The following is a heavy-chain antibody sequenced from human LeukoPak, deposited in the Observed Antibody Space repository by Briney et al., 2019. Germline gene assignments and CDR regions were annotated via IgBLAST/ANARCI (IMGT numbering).Heavy chain of an antibody. V-gene: IGHV3-23*01. D-gene: IGHD6-19*01. Sequence: GGSLRLSCAASGFTFSSYAMSWVRQAPGKGLEWVSVISGSGGSTYYADSVKGRFTISRDNSKNTLYLQMNSLRAEDTAVYYCAKAVGGSTSGWYGSYFDYWGQGTLVTVSS. CDR3: AKAVGGSTSGWYGSYFDY. CDR2: ISGSGGST. CDR1: GFTFSSYA. J-gene: IGHJ4*02.